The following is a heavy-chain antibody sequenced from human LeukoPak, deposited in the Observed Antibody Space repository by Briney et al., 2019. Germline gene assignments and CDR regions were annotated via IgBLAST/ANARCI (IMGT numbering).Heavy chain of an antibody. CDR3: ARDGRVRGVTLTPDY. D-gene: IGHD3-10*01. Sequence: GGSLRLSCAASGFTFSSYWMHWVRQAPGKGLVWVSRINSDGSSTSYADSVKGRLTISRDNAKNTLYLQMNSLRAEDTAVYYCARDGRVRGVTLTPDYWGQGTLVTGSS. V-gene: IGHV3-74*01. CDR1: GFTFSSYW. CDR2: INSDGSST. J-gene: IGHJ4*02.